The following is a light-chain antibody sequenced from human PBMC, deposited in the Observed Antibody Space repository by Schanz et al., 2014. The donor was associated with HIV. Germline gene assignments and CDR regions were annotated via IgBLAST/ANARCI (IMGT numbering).Light chain of an antibody. Sequence: QSALTQPASVSGSPGQSITISCTGTRSDVGSYNLVSWYQQHPGKAPKLMIYEVSKRPSGVPDRFSGSKSGNTASLTVSGLQAEDEADYYCSSYAGSNNLVFGGGTKLTVL. J-gene: IGLJ2*01. CDR1: RSDVGSYNL. CDR2: EVS. CDR3: SSYAGSNNLV. V-gene: IGLV2-8*01.